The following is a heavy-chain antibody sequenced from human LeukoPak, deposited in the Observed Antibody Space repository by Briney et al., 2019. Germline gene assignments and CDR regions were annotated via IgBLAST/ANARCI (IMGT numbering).Heavy chain of an antibody. Sequence: SETLSLTCTVSGGSISSYYWSWIRQPAGKGLEWIGRIYTSGSTNYNPSLKSRVTMSVDTSKNQFSLKLSSVTAADTAVYYCARVHYDILTGYYSDAFDIWGQGTMVTVSS. D-gene: IGHD3-9*01. CDR3: ARVHYDILTGYYSDAFDI. CDR2: IYTSGST. V-gene: IGHV4-4*07. J-gene: IGHJ3*02. CDR1: GGSISSYY.